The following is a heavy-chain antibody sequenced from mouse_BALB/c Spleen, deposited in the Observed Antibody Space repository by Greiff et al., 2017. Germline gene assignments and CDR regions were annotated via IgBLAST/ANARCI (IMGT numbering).Heavy chain of an antibody. CDR2: ISYSGST. V-gene: IGHV3-2*02. J-gene: IGHJ1*01. D-gene: IGHD4-1*01. CDR1: GYSITSDYA. CDR3: ARGGLGYFDV. Sequence: EVKLVESGPGLVKPSQSLSLTCTVTGYSITSDYAWNWIRQFPGNKLEWMGYISYSGSTSYNPSLKSRISITRDTSKNQFFLQLNSVTTEDTATYYCARGGLGYFDVWGAGTTVTVSS.